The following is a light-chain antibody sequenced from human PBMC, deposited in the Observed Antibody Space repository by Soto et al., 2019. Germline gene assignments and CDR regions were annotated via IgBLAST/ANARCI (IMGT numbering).Light chain of an antibody. CDR2: GAS. J-gene: IGKJ1*01. CDR1: QSVDTTF. CDR3: QQYMSSVT. Sequence: EIVLTQSPGFLSLSPGQRATLSCRASQSVDTTFFAWYQKKPGQAPRLLIYGASKRATGIPDRFSGSGSGIDFTLIISRLEPEDFAVYYCQQYMSSVTFGQGTKVEIK. V-gene: IGKV3-20*01.